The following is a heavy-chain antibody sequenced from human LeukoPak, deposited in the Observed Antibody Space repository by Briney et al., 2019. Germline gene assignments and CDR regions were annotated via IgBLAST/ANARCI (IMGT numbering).Heavy chain of an antibody. D-gene: IGHD3-22*01. CDR2: ISWDGSST. CDR3: AKGDYYDSSGYYPDY. V-gene: IGHV3-43*01. Sequence: GGSLRLSCAASGFTFDDYTMHWVRQAPGKGLEWVSLISWDGSSTYYADSVKGRFTISRDNSKNSLYLQMNSLRTEDTALYYCAKGDYYDSSGYYPDYWGQGALVTVSS. J-gene: IGHJ4*02. CDR1: GFTFDDYT.